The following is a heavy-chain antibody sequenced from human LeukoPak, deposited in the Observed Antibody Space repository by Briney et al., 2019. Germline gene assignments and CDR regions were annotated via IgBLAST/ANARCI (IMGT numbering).Heavy chain of an antibody. CDR2: IYHYGTT. J-gene: IGHJ4*01. Sequence: PSETLSLTCAVSGGSISSNNWWPWVRQAPGKGLEWIGEIYHYGTTNYNPSLKGRVTISVDKSKNQFSLKFNSVTAADTAVYYCARGPSLGAHLDYWGQEPWSPSPQ. CDR1: GGSISSNNW. V-gene: IGHV4-4*02. D-gene: IGHD1-26*01. CDR3: ARGPSLGAHLDY.